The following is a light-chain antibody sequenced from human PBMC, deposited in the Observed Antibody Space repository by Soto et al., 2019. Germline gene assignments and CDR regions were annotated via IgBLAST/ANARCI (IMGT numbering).Light chain of an antibody. V-gene: IGLV2-14*01. Sequence: QSALTQPASVSGSPGQSITISCAGTRDDIGAYDYVSWYQQHPGNVPKLLVYEVTNRPSGVSDRFSGSKSGNTASLTISGLQAEDEADYYCNSYTNSSAVVFGGGTKVTVL. CDR2: EVT. CDR1: RDDIGAYDY. J-gene: IGLJ2*01. CDR3: NSYTNSSAVV.